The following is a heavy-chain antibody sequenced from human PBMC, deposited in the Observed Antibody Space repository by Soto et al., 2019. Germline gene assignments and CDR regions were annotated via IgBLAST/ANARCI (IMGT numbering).Heavy chain of an antibody. CDR2: IYYSGST. D-gene: IGHD2-2*01. CDR3: ARAPSGYGSSTSCYPLPDV. J-gene: IGHJ6*02. CDR1: GGSISSGDYY. Sequence: SEPLSLPCTVSGGSISSGDYYWSWIRQPPGKGLEWIGYIYYSGSTYYNPSLKSRVTISVDTSKNQFSLKLSSVTAADTAVYYCARAPSGYGSSTSCYPLPDVWGQGTTVTAS. V-gene: IGHV4-30-4*01.